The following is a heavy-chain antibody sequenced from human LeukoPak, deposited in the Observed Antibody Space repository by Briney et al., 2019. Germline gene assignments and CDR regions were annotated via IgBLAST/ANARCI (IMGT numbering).Heavy chain of an antibody. CDR2: ISSSGSTI. D-gene: IGHD3-10*02. CDR1: GFSFSSYE. Sequence: GGSLRLSCAASGFSFSSYEMNWVRQAPGKGLEWVSYISSSGSTIYYADSVKGRFTISRDNAKNSLYLQMNSLRAEDTAVYYCAELGITMIGGIWGKGTTVTISS. CDR3: AELGITMIGGI. V-gene: IGHV3-48*03. J-gene: IGHJ6*04.